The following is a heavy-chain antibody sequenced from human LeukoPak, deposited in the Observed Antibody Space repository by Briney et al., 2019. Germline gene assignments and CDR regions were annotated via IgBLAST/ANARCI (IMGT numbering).Heavy chain of an antibody. Sequence: GASLRLSCAASGFTFSSYAMSWVRQAPGKGLEWVSAISGSGGSTYYADSVKGRFTISRDNSKNTLYLQMNSLRAEDTAVYYCAKDSWEYCSRTSCYKGSLDWGQGTLVTVSS. V-gene: IGHV3-23*01. J-gene: IGHJ4*02. CDR1: GFTFSSYA. CDR3: AKDSWEYCSRTSCYKGSLD. CDR2: ISGSGGST. D-gene: IGHD2-2*02.